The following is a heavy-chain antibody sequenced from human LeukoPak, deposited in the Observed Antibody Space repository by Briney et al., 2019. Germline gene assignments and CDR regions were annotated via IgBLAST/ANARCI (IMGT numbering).Heavy chain of an antibody. V-gene: IGHV1-18*01. CDR3: ARVSLITIFGVGRTIDY. Sequence: ASVKVSCKTSGYTFTNYGITWVRQAPGQGLEWMGWISAYNGNTDYAPSVQDRVIMTTDTSTNTAYMELRSLRSDDTAVYYCARVSLITIFGVGRTIDYWGQGTLVTVSS. J-gene: IGHJ4*02. CDR1: GYTFTNYG. D-gene: IGHD3-3*01. CDR2: ISAYNGNT.